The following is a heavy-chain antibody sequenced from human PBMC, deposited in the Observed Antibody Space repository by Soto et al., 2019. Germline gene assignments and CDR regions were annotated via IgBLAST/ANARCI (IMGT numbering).Heavy chain of an antibody. CDR1: GFTVSNFA. CDR3: AKHWGLRWYDWFDY. CDR2: ISGGVDSA. D-gene: IGHD4-17*01. V-gene: IGHV3-23*01. J-gene: IGHJ4*02. Sequence: EVQLLESGGGLVQPGGSLRVSCAASGFTVSNFAMSWVRQSPGKGLEWVSSISGGVDSAYYADSVKGRFTISRDNSKNTLYLQLNSLRGEDTAVYYCAKHWGLRWYDWFDYWGQGVLVTVSS.